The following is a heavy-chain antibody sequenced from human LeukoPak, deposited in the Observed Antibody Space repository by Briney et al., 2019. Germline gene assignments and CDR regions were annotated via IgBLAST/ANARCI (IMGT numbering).Heavy chain of an antibody. CDR2: ISSSSSTI. D-gene: IGHD2-8*01. Sequence: GGSLRLSCAASGFTFSSYSMNWVRQAPGKGLEWVSYISSSSSTIYYADSAKGRFTISRDNAKNSLYLQMNSLRAEDTAVCYCARDQGPSVWNWFDPWGQGTLVTVSS. CDR3: ARDQGPSVWNWFDP. CDR1: GFTFSSYS. J-gene: IGHJ5*02. V-gene: IGHV3-48*04.